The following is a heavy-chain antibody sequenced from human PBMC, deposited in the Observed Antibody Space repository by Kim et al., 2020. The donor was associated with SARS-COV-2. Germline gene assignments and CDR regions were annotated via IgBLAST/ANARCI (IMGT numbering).Heavy chain of an antibody. Sequence: SETLSLTCAVSGDSITSRNYYWGWIRQSPGEAPKWLGSISYSGQTFHDPSLMGRVTISADTSKNQFTLRLTSVTAADTSIYYCARQRGVLRNYYFVSWGQGIMVSVSS. CDR2: ISYSGQT. V-gene: IGHV4-39*01. D-gene: IGHD3-16*01. CDR3: ARQRGVLRNYYFVS. J-gene: IGHJ4*02. CDR1: GDSITSRNYY.